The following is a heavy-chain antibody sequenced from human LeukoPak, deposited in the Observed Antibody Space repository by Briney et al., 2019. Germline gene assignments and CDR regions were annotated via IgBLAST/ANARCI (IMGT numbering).Heavy chain of an antibody. CDR3: ARGEVATITPAY. J-gene: IGHJ4*02. Sequence: PSETLSLTCTVSGGSISSYYWSWIRQPPGKGLEWIGSIYYSGSTNYNPSLKSRLTISVDTSKNQFSLKLSSVTAADTAVYYCARGEVATITPAYWGQGTLVTVSS. V-gene: IGHV4-59*01. CDR2: IYYSGST. D-gene: IGHD5-24*01. CDR1: GGSISSYY.